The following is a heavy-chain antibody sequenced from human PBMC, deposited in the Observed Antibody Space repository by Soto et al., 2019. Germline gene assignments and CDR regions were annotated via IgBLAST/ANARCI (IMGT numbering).Heavy chain of an antibody. V-gene: IGHV4-31*01. Sequence: QVQLQESGPGLVKPSQTLSLTCIVSGDYISSGGSYWTWIRQHPGKGLEWIGYIYYNGNTYYNPSLNSPITISVDTSNNQLTLKLSSVTAADTAVYYCASFTDRLTPATVLHWGQGTLVTVSS. D-gene: IGHD4-4*01. CDR1: GDYISSGGSY. J-gene: IGHJ4*02. CDR3: ASFTDRLTPATVLH. CDR2: IYYNGNT.